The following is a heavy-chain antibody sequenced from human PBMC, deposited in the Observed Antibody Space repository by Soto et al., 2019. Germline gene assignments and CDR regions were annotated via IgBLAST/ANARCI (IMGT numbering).Heavy chain of an antibody. CDR1: GGSISSGGYY. D-gene: IGHD4-17*01. CDR3: ARVGTVTTGYYYYYYMDV. J-gene: IGHJ6*03. V-gene: IGHV4-31*01. CDR2: IYYSGST. Sequence: PSETLSLTCTVSGGSISSGGYYWSWIRQHPGKGLEWIGYIYYSGSTYYNPSLKSQVTISVDTSKNQFSLKLSSVTAADTAVYYCARVGTVTTGYYYYYYMDVWGKGTTVTVSS.